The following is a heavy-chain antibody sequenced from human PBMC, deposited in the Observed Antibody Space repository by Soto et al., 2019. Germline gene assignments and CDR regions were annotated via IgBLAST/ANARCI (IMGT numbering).Heavy chain of an antibody. CDR2: ISGSGGST. Sequence: GGSLRLSCAASGFTFSSYAMSWVRQAPGKGLEWVSAISGSGGSTYYADSVKGRFTISRDNSKNTLYLQMNSLRAEDTAVYYCAKDSRLAIFAVVMGRIMDVWGQGTKVTVYS. CDR3: AKDSRLAIFAVVMGRIMDV. CDR1: GFTFSSYA. D-gene: IGHD3-3*01. V-gene: IGHV3-23*01. J-gene: IGHJ6*02.